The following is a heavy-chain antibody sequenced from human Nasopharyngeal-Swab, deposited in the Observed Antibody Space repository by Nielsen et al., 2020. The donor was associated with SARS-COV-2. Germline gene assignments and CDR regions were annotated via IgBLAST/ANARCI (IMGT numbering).Heavy chain of an antibody. CDR2: IDWDDDK. CDR1: GFSHSTSGMC. Sequence: SGHTLVKPTQTLTLTCTFSGFSHSTSGMCVRWIRQPPGKALEWLARIDWDDDKYYSTSLKTRLTISKDTSKNQVVLKMTNMDPVDTATSYFARTKYYYDCSGYYFFAYWGPGTLVTVSS. D-gene: IGHD3-22*01. J-gene: IGHJ4*02. CDR3: ARTKYYYDCSGYYFFAY. V-gene: IGHV2-70*11.